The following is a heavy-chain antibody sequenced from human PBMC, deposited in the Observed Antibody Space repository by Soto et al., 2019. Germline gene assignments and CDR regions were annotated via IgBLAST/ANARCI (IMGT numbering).Heavy chain of an antibody. D-gene: IGHD4-17*01. V-gene: IGHV4-34*01. CDR1: GGSFSGYY. J-gene: IGHJ5*02. CDR2: INHSGST. Sequence: SETLSLTCAVYGGSFSGYYWSWIRQPPGKGLEWIGEINHSGSTNYNPSLKSRVTISVDTSKNQFSLKLSSVTAADTAVYYCARGQTTVVTGTTHNLFDPWGQGSLVIVSS. CDR3: ARGQTTVVTGTTHNLFDP.